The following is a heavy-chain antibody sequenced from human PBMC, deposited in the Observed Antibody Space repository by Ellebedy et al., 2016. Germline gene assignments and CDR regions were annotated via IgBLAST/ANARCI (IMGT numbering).Heavy chain of an antibody. CDR1: GFTFSTYA. CDR2: ISASGGRT. CDR3: AKMEQFLWYGEKLYGYYFDY. J-gene: IGHJ4*02. Sequence: GESLKISXAASGFTFSTYAMSWVRQSPGKGLEWVSEISASGGRTNYAGSVKGRFIISRDNSKNILYLQMDSLRADDTAIYYCAKMEQFLWYGEKLYGYYFDYWGLGTLVTVSS. D-gene: IGHD3-10*01. V-gene: IGHV3-23*01.